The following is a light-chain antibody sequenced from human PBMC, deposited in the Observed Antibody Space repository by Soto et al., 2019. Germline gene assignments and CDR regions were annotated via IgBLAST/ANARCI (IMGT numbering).Light chain of an antibody. CDR2: DAS. V-gene: IGKV1-39*01. CDR3: QQSYMEPIT. CDR1: QSISTY. J-gene: IGKJ5*01. Sequence: IQMTQSPSSLSASVGNRVTITCRASQSISTYLNWYQKKPGKAPNLLIYDASRLQSGVPSRFSGSGGGTDFTLSISSLQPEAFATYFCQQSYMEPITFGQGARTEIK.